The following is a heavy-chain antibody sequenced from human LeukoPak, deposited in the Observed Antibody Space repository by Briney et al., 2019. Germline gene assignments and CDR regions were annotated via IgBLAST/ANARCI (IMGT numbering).Heavy chain of an antibody. V-gene: IGHV3-30*02. D-gene: IGHD3-22*01. CDR1: GFSFSSYG. Sequence: GGSLRLSCAASGFSFSSYGMHWVRQAPGKGLEWVAFIRYDGTNKYYADSVKGRFTISRDNSKNTLYLQMNSLRAEDTAMYYCAKDSAYYYDSSGYYYDWGQGTLVTVSS. CDR3: AKDSAYYYDSSGYYYD. CDR2: IRYDGTNK. J-gene: IGHJ4*02.